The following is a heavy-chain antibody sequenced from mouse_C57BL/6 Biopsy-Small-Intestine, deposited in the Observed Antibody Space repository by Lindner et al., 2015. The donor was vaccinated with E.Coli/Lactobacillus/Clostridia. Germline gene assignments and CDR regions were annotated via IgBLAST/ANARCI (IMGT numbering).Heavy chain of an antibody. D-gene: IGHD1-1*01. J-gene: IGHJ3*01. CDR1: GYAFSSYW. CDR2: IYPGDGDT. CDR3: ARGGYYGSSWGFAY. V-gene: IGHV1-80*01. Sequence: VQLQESGAELVKPGASVKISCKASGYAFSSYWMNWVKQRPGEGLEWIGQIYPGDGDTNYNGKFKGKATLTADKSSSTAYMQLSSLTSEDSAVYFCARGGYYGSSWGFAYWGQGTLVTVSA.